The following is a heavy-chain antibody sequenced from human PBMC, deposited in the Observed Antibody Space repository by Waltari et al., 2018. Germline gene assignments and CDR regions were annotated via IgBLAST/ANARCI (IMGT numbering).Heavy chain of an antibody. Sequence: QLQLQESGPGLVKPSETLSLTCTVSGGSISSSSYYWGWIRQPPGKGLEWIGSNNYSGSTYYNPSLKSRVTISVDTSKNQFSLKRSSVTAADTAVYYCSSSWPLYNWFDPWGQGTLVTVSS. D-gene: IGHD6-13*01. CDR3: SSSWPLYNWFDP. V-gene: IGHV4-39*01. CDR1: GGSISSSSYY. CDR2: NNYSGST. J-gene: IGHJ5*02.